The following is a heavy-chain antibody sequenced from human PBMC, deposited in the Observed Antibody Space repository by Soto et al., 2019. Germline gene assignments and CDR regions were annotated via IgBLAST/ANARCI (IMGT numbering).Heavy chain of an antibody. CDR3: ARRSSGWYFAY. CDR2: ISGSGDST. J-gene: IGHJ4*02. Sequence: GSLRLSCAASGFTFSSYAMSWVRQAPGKGLEWVSVISGSGDSTYYADSVKGRFTISRDNSKNTLYLQMNSLRAEDTAVYYCARRSSGWYFAYWGQGTLVTVSS. V-gene: IGHV3-23*01. CDR1: GFTFSSYA. D-gene: IGHD6-19*01.